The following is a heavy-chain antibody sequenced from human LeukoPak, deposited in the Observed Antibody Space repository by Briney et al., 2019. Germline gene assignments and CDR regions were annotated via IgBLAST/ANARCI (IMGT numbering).Heavy chain of an antibody. J-gene: IGHJ4*02. V-gene: IGHV3-23*01. CDR1: GFIFSAFD. CDR2: INSGGGVT. CDR3: ASSMGFWNAEFTSITD. D-gene: IGHD1-1*01. Sequence: PGGALRLSCAASGFIFSAFDMTWVRQPPGKGLEWVSDINSGGGVTYYADSVMGRFTISGDNSENTLFLQMDSLRAEDTAVYFCASSMGFWNAEFTSITDWGQGTQVTVSS.